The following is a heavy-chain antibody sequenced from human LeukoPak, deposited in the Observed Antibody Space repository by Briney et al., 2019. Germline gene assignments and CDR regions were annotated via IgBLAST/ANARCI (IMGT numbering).Heavy chain of an antibody. Sequence: ASVKVSCKPSGYTFTSYALSWVRQAPGQGLEWMGWISTYSGNTNYAQKLQGRITMTIETSTSTAYMELSSLRSEDTAVYYCARARGYGDYGYYYYGMDVWGQGTTVTVSS. CDR1: GYTFTSYA. CDR3: ARARGYGDYGYYYYGMDV. J-gene: IGHJ6*02. D-gene: IGHD4-17*01. V-gene: IGHV1-18*01. CDR2: ISTYSGNT.